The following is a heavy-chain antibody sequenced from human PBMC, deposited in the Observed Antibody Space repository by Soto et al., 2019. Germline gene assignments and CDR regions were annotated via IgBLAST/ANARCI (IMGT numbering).Heavy chain of an antibody. Sequence: PSETLSLTCAVYSGSFSGYYWSWIRRPPGKGLEWIGEIYHGLSIVYNPSLKSRVTISGDSSKNQFSLKLCSVTAADTAVYYCARHGGYYFDYWGQGTLVT. V-gene: IGHV4-34*01. J-gene: IGHJ4*02. CDR1: SGSFSGYY. CDR3: ARHGGYYFDY. D-gene: IGHD3-16*01. CDR2: IYHGLSI.